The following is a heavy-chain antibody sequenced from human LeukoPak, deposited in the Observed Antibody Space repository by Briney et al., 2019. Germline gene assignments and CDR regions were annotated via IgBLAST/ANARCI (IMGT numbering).Heavy chain of an antibody. CDR1: GGTFSSYA. CDR2: IIPIFGTA. V-gene: IGHV1-69*13. D-gene: IGHD2-2*01. J-gene: IGHJ3*02. CDR3: ARESCCSTSCYPRDAFDI. Sequence: ASVKVSCKASGGTFSSYAISWVRQAPGQGLEWMGGIIPIFGTANYAQKFQGRVTITADESTSTAYMELSSLRSEDTAVYYCARESCCSTSCYPRDAFDIWGQGTMVTVSS.